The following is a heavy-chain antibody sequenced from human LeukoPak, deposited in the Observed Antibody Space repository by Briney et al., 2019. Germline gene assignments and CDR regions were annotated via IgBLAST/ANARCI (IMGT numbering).Heavy chain of an antibody. V-gene: IGHV4-39*07. CDR3: EVIDYGHFTFDY. Sequence: SETLSLTCTVSGGSISSSSYYWGWIRQPPGKGLEWIGSIYYSGSTYYNPSLKSRVTISVDTSKNQFSLNLSSVTAAHTAVYYCEVIDYGHFTFDYWGQGTLVTVSS. D-gene: IGHD4-17*01. J-gene: IGHJ4*02. CDR2: IYYSGST. CDR1: GGSISSSSYY.